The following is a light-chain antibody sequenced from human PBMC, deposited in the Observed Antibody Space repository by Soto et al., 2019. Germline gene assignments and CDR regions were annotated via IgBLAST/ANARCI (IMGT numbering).Light chain of an antibody. Sequence: IVLTQSPATLSVSPGERATLSCRASQSISSSYLAWYQQKPGQAPRLLIYGASTRATGIPDRFSGSGSGTDFTLTISRLESEDFAVYYCQQYGSSPRTFGQGTKVDIK. CDR1: QSISSSY. CDR3: QQYGSSPRT. CDR2: GAS. V-gene: IGKV3-20*01. J-gene: IGKJ1*01.